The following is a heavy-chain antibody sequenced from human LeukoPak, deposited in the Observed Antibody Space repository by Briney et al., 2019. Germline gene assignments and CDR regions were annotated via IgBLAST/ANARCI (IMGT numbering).Heavy chain of an antibody. J-gene: IGHJ4*02. CDR3: ATNVLLWFGGEF. CDR2: ISGSGGST. V-gene: IGHV3-23*01. CDR1: GFTFSRNA. D-gene: IGHD3-10*01. Sequence: PGGSLRLSCAASGFTFSRNAMSWVRQAPGKGLEWVSAISGSGGSTYYADSVKGRFTISRDNSKNTLYLQMNSLRAEDTAVYYCATNVLLWFGGEFWGQGTLVTVSS.